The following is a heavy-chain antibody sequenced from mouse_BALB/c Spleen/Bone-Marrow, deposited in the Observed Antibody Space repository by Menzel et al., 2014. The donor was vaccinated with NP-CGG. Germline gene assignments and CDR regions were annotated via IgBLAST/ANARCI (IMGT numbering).Heavy chain of an antibody. CDR1: GYSITSGYY. CDR2: ISYDGSN. J-gene: IGHJ3*01. Sequence: VQLKQSGPGLVKPSQSLSLTCSVTGYSITSGYYWNWIRQFPGNKLEWMGYISYDGSNNYNPSLKNRISITRDTSKNQFFLKLSSVTTEDTATFYCARGFITTVVPFAYWGQGTLVTVSA. CDR3: ARGFITTVVPFAY. V-gene: IGHV3-6*02. D-gene: IGHD1-1*01.